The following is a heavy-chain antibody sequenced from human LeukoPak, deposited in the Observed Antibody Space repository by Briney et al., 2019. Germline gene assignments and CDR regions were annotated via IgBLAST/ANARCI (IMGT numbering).Heavy chain of an antibody. CDR2: ISGSGVST. Sequence: GGSLRLSCSISGFTFTNYAMNWVRQAPGKGLEWVSAISGSGVSTYYADSVKGRFTISRDNSKSTVSLQMNSLRADDTAIYYCAKGRPSCTTSNCYGTDVWGQGTTVTVSS. D-gene: IGHD2-8*01. CDR3: AKGRPSCTTSNCYGTDV. V-gene: IGHV3-23*01. CDR1: GFTFTNYA. J-gene: IGHJ6*02.